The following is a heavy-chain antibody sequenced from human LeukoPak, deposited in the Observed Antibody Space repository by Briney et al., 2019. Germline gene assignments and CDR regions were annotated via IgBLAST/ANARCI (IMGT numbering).Heavy chain of an antibody. V-gene: IGHV3-23*01. J-gene: IGHJ4*02. D-gene: IGHD3-3*01. Sequence: QPGGSLTLPCGASGFTLSSYAMSWVRQAPGKGLEWVSAISGSGDSTYYADSEKGRFTICRDNSKDALYLQMNSLRAEDTAVDYCARDFRGRPREDSYFDFWGQGTLVTVSS. CDR1: GFTLSSYA. CDR3: ARDFRGRPREDSYFDF. CDR2: ISGSGDST.